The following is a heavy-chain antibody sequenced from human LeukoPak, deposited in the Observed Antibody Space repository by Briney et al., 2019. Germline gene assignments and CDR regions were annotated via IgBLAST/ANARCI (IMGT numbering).Heavy chain of an antibody. Sequence: GGSLRLSCAASGFTFSNAWMSWVRQAPGKGLEWVGRIKSKTDGGTTEYAAPVKGRFTISRDDSKNTLYLQMNSLKTEGTAVYYCTTARLVRGVDYYYYAMDVWGQGTTVTVSS. CDR2: IKSKTDGGTT. CDR1: GFTFSNAW. D-gene: IGHD3-10*01. V-gene: IGHV3-15*01. CDR3: TTARLVRGVDYYYYAMDV. J-gene: IGHJ6*02.